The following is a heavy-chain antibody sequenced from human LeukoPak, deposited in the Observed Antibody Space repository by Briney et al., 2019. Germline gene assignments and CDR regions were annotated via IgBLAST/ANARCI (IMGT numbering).Heavy chain of an antibody. CDR2: IYYSGST. CDR1: GGSISSSSYY. D-gene: IGHD2-2*01. V-gene: IGHV4-39*01. J-gene: IGHJ4*02. Sequence: PSETLSLTCTVSGGSISSSSYYWGWIRQPPGKGLEWIGSIYYSGSTYYNPSLKSRVTISVDTSKNQFSLKLSSVTAADTAVYYCARPVCGSTSCYFDYWGQGTLVTVSS. CDR3: ARPVCGSTSCYFDY.